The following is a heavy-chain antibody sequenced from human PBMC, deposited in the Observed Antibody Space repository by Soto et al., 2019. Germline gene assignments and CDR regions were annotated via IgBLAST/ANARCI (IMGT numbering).Heavy chain of an antibody. CDR3: ARDPPGIAASGAGG. V-gene: IGHV3-53*01. J-gene: IGHJ4*02. CDR2: MYSGGNT. Sequence: PWGTLRLSCTASGCTVSNNYMRWVRLAPGKGLEWVSLMYSGGNTHYADSVKRRFTISRDNAKNTLFLQMNSLRVEDTAVYYCARDPPGIAASGAGGWGQGTLVTVSS. CDR1: GCTVSNNY. D-gene: IGHD6-13*01.